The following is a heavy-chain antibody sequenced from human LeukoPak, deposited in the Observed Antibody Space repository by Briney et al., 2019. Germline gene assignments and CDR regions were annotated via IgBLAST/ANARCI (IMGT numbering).Heavy chain of an antibody. J-gene: IGHJ4*02. Sequence: PGGSLRLSCSASGFTFSSYAMHWVRQAPGKGLEFVSGISSNGGSTYYTDPVKGRLTISRDNSKNTVYLQMSSLRPEDTAVYFCVKRLNNSFDYWGQRTLVTVSS. V-gene: IGHV3-64D*06. D-gene: IGHD4/OR15-4a*01. CDR2: ISSNGGST. CDR3: VKRLNNSFDY. CDR1: GFTFSSYA.